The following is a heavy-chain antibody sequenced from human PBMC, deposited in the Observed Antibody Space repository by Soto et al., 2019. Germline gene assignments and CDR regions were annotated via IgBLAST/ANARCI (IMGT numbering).Heavy chain of an antibody. D-gene: IGHD3-22*01. CDR1: GVSISSSNW. CDR2: IHHSGTT. CDR3: GRDVGNYSDSSPTGQFDF. V-gene: IGHV4-4*02. J-gene: IGHJ4*02. Sequence: PSETLSLTCAVSGVSISSSNWWTWVRQSPGKGLEWIGEIHHSGTTNYNPSLKNRLTISVDKSKNQFSLKLNSVTAADTGLYYCGRDVGNYSDSSPTGQFDFWGQGTLVTVSS.